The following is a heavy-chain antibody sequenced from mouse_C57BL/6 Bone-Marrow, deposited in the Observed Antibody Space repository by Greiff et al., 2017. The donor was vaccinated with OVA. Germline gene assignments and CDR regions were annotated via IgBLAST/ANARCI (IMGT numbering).Heavy chain of an antibody. Sequence: QVQLQQPGAELVKPGASVKMSCKASGYTFTSYWITWVKQRPGQGLEWIGDIYPGSGSTNYNEKFKSKATLTVDTSSSPAYMQLSSLTSEDSAVYYCASLYYGSSLHGYFDVWGTGTTVTVSS. J-gene: IGHJ1*03. CDR1: GYTFTSYW. CDR3: ASLYYGSSLHGYFDV. D-gene: IGHD1-1*01. V-gene: IGHV1-55*01. CDR2: IYPGSGST.